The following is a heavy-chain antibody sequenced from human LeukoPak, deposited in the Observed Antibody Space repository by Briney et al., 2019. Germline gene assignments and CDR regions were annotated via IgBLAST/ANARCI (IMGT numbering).Heavy chain of an antibody. CDR1: GGTFSSYA. Sequence: SVKVSCKASGGTFSSYAISWVRQAPGQGLEWMGRIIPMFGTANYAQKFQGRVTITTDESTCTAYMELSSLRSEDTAVYYCARSSPYPEPGWFDPWGQGTLVTVSS. CDR2: IIPMFGTA. CDR3: ARSSPYPEPGWFDP. J-gene: IGHJ5*02. V-gene: IGHV1-69*05. D-gene: IGHD1-14*01.